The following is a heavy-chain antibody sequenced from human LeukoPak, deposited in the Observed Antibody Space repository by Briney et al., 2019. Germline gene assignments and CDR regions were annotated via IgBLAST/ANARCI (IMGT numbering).Heavy chain of an antibody. V-gene: IGHV3-48*03. CDR2: MSKDGRTI. CDR1: GFRFSSQE. Sequence: GGSLRLSCAASGFRFSSQEMAWVRQAPGKGLEWVSYMSKDGRTIYYADSVKGRFTISRDNTRNSLFLQLNSLRADDTGFYYCARGSYTGFDLYFDSWGQETLVTISS. D-gene: IGHD5-12*01. CDR3: ARGSYTGFDLYFDS. J-gene: IGHJ4*02.